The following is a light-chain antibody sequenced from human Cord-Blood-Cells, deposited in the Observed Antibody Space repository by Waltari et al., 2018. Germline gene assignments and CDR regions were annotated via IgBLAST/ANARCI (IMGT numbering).Light chain of an antibody. CDR1: QSVSSSY. Sequence: EIVLPQSPGTLSLSPGERATLSCRASQSVSSSYLAWYQQKPGQAPRLLSYGASSRATGIPDRFSGSGSGTDFTLTISRLEPEDFAVYYCQQYGSSLLWTFGQGTKVEIK. CDR3: QQYGSSLLWT. CDR2: GAS. J-gene: IGKJ1*01. V-gene: IGKV3-20*01.